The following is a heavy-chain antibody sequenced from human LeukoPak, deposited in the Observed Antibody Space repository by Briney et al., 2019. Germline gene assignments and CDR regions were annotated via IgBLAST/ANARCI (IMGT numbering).Heavy chain of an antibody. D-gene: IGHD6-19*01. CDR2: ISDDGSRQ. V-gene: IGHV3-30-3*01. CDR3: AKEAGIAVAGTDAFDI. Sequence: GGSLRLSCAATGFTFSNYAIHWGRQAPGKGLEWVAFISDDGSRQHYADSVKGRFTISRDNSKNTLNLQMNSLRAEDTAVYYCAKEAGIAVAGTDAFDIWGQGTMVTVSS. CDR1: GFTFSNYA. J-gene: IGHJ3*02.